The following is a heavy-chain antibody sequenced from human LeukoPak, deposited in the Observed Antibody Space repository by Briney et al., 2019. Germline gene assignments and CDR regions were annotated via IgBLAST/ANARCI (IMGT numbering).Heavy chain of an antibody. Sequence: PGGSLRLSCAASGFTFDDYGMSWVRQAPGKGLEWVSGINWNGGSTGYADSVKGRFTISRDNAKNSLYLQMNSLRAEDTALYYCARANCSSTSRPLGYWGQGTLVTVSS. CDR3: ARANCSSTSRPLGY. CDR1: GFTFDDYG. V-gene: IGHV3-20*04. D-gene: IGHD2-2*01. J-gene: IGHJ4*02. CDR2: INWNGGST.